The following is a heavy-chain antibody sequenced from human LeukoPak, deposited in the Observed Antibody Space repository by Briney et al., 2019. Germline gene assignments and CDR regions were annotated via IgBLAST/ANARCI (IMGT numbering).Heavy chain of an antibody. D-gene: IGHD1-26*01. Sequence: GSSVKVSCKASGGTFSSYAISWVRQAPGQGLEWMGGIIPIFGTANYAQKFQGRVTITADESTSTAYMELSSLRSEDTAVYYCARGAWEPSQDYYYYYMDVWGKGTTVTVSS. J-gene: IGHJ6*03. V-gene: IGHV1-69*01. CDR2: IIPIFGTA. CDR3: ARGAWEPSQDYYYYYMDV. CDR1: GGTFSSYA.